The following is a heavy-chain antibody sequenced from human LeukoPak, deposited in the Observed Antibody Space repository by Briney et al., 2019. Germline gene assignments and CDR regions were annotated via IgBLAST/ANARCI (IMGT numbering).Heavy chain of an antibody. V-gene: IGHV3-23*01. CDR1: GFTFSSYA. CDR2: ISGSGGST. D-gene: IGHD1-26*01. J-gene: IGHJ4*02. CDR3: AKDIKWELPPYYFHY. Sequence: PGGSLRLSCAASGFTFSSYALRWVRPAPGKGLEWGSAISGSGGSTYYADSVKGRFTISRDNSKNTLYLQMNSLRPEDTAVYYCAKDIKWELPPYYFHYWGQGTLVTVSS.